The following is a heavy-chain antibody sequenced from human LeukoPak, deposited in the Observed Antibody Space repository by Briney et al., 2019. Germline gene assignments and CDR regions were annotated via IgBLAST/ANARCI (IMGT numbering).Heavy chain of an antibody. CDR1: GFTFDDYT. CDR3: AKAQEIYDSSGYYLDY. J-gene: IGHJ4*02. V-gene: IGHV3-43*01. D-gene: IGHD3-22*01. CDR2: ISWDGGST. Sequence: GGSLRLSCAASGFTFDDYTMHWARQAPGKGLEWVSLISWDGGSTYYADSVKGRFTISRDNSKNSLYLQMNSLRTEDTALYYCAKAQEIYDSSGYYLDYWGQGTLVTVSS.